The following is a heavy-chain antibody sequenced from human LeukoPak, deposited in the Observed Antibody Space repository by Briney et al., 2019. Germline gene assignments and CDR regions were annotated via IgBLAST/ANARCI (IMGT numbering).Heavy chain of an antibody. J-gene: IGHJ4*02. D-gene: IGHD3-10*01. Sequence: GGSLRLSCAASGFTFSNYVIHWVRQAPGKGLEWVAVTSSDLNVKLYADSAKGRFTISRDNSRSTLYLQMNSLRPEDTAIYYCAREGYYGSGSPPSLYFDYWGQGTLVTVSS. V-gene: IGHV3-30-3*01. CDR3: AREGYYGSGSPPSLYFDY. CDR1: GFTFSNYV. CDR2: TSSDLNVK.